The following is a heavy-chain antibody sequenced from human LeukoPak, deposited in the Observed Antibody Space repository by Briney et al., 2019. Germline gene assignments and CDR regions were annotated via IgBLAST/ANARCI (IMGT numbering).Heavy chain of an antibody. CDR1: VGSISSYY. CDR2: IYYSGST. CDR3: AGIDTRIFGVDHFHSMDV. D-gene: IGHD3-3*01. V-gene: IGHV4-59*13. J-gene: IGHJ6*03. Sequence: SETLSLTCTVSVGSISSYYGGWIRPPPGKGVEWIGDIYYSGSTNDKRSIKSRVTISVDTSKTQFSLKLSSVPAADTAVYYCAGIDTRIFGVDHFHSMDVWGKGTTVTVSS.